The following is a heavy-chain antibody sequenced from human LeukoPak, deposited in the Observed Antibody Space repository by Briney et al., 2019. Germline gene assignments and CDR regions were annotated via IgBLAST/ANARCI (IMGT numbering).Heavy chain of an antibody. CDR3: AMGPYYYDSSGYYY. D-gene: IGHD3-22*01. CDR2: IKQDGSEK. V-gene: IGHV3-7*04. J-gene: IGHJ4*02. Sequence: PGGSLRLSCAASGFTFTYYWMTWVRQAPGKGLEWVANIKQDGSEKFYVDSVKGRFTISRDNAKNTLYLQMNSLRAEDTAVYYCAMGPYYYDSSGYYYWGQGTLVTVSS. CDR1: GFTFTYYW.